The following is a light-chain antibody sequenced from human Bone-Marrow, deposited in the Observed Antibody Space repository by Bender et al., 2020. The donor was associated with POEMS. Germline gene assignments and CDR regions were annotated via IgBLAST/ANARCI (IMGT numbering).Light chain of an antibody. V-gene: IGLV2-8*01. Sequence: QSALTQPPSASGSPGQSVTISCTGTSSDIGTFNYVSWFQQLPGTAPKLMIYEVHNRPSGVPDRFSGSKSGNTASLTVSGLQAEDEADYYCQSYDSSLSGYVFGTGTKVTVL. CDR2: EVH. J-gene: IGLJ1*01. CDR1: SSDIGTFNY. CDR3: QSYDSSLSGYV.